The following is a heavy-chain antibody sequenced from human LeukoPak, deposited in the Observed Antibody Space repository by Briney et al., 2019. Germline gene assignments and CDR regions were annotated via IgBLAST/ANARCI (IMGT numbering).Heavy chain of an antibody. CDR2: IYYSGST. J-gene: IGHJ4*02. D-gene: IGHD3-22*01. V-gene: IGHV4-31*03. CDR1: GGSISSGDYY. CDR3: ARVPAPYAYDTSGYDS. Sequence: SETLSLTCTVSGGSISSGDYYWSWIRQPPGKGLEWIGYIYYSGSTYYNPSLKSRVTISVDTSKNQFSLKLTSVTAADTAVYYCARVPAPYAYDTSGYDSWGQGTLVTVSS.